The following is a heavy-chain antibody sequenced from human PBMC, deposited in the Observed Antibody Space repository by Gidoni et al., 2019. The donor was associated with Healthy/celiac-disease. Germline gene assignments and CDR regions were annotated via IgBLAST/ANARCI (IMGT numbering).Heavy chain of an antibody. CDR1: GFTFSRYG. J-gene: IGHJ6*02. CDR2: ISYDGSNK. CDR3: AKGGDPPLYYYGMDV. Sequence: QVQLVESGGGVVQPGRCLRLSCAASGFTFSRYGMHWVRQAPGKGLEWVAVISYDGSNKYYADSVKGRFTISRDNSKNTLYLQMNSLRAEDTAVYYCAKGGDPPLYYYGMDVWGQGTTVTVSS. V-gene: IGHV3-30*18. D-gene: IGHD4-17*01.